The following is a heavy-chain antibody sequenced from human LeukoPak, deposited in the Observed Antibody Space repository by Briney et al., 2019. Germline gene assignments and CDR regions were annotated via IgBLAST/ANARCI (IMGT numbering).Heavy chain of an antibody. D-gene: IGHD6-6*01. CDR2: ISWNSGSI. CDR3: VRDDNLAARRRGLL. Sequence: PGGSLRLSCAASGFTFDDYAMHWVRQAPGKGLEWVSGISWNSGSIGYADSVKGRFTISRDNAKNSLYLQMNSLRVEDTAVYYCVRDDNLAARRRGLLWGQGTLVTVSS. J-gene: IGHJ4*02. CDR1: GFTFDDYA. V-gene: IGHV3-9*01.